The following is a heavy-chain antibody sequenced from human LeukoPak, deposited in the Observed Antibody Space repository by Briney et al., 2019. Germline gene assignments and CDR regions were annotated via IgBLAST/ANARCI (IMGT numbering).Heavy chain of an antibody. CDR2: ISSSSSYI. J-gene: IGHJ4*02. CDR3: ARGSFDY. Sequence: PGGSLRLSCAASGFTFSSYSMNWVRQAPGKGLEWVSSISSSSSYIYYADSVEGRFTISRDNAKNSLYPQMNSLRAEDTAVYYCARGSFDYWGQGTLVTVSS. CDR1: GFTFSSYS. V-gene: IGHV3-21*01.